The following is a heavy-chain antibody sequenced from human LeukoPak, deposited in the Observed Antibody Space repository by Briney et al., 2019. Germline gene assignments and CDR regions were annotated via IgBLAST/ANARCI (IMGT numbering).Heavy chain of an antibody. CDR3: AKFEGYGHDPDY. V-gene: IGHV3-30*04. D-gene: IGHD5-18*01. CDR1: GFTFSSYA. CDR2: ISYDGSNK. J-gene: IGHJ4*02. Sequence: GGSLRLSCAASGFTFSSYAMHWVRQAPGQGLEWVAVISYDGSNKYYADSVKGRFTISRDNSKNTLYLQMNSLRAEDTAVYYCAKFEGYGHDPDYWGQGTLVTVSS.